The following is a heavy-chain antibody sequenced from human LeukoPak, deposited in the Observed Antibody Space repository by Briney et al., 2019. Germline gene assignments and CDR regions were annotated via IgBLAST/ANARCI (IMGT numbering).Heavy chain of an antibody. CDR3: ARAIVTPAATHYYFGLDI. CDR2: IKQDGSEK. D-gene: IGHD2-2*01. Sequence: GGSLRLSCAASEFTFSSYGMHWVRQAPGKGLEWVANIKQDGSEKYYADSVRGRFTSSRDNAKNSLYLQLNSLRGEDTAMYYCARAIVTPAATHYYFGLDIWGQGTKVTVSS. CDR1: EFTFSSYG. J-gene: IGHJ6*02. V-gene: IGHV3-7*03.